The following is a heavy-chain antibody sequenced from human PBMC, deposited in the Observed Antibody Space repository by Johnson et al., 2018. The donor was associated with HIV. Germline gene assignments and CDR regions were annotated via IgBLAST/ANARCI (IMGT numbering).Heavy chain of an antibody. CDR2: IFSVGDV. CDR1: GITVGTNY. Sequence: MLLVESGGGLVQPGGSLRLSCAASGITVGTNYMSWVRQAPGKGLEWVSVIFSVGDVYYADSVKGRFPISRDNSKNMVYLQMNSLRPEDTAVYYCARDGRDLVTRGSCAVWGQGTVVTVSS. J-gene: IGHJ3*01. CDR3: ARDGRDLVTRGSCAV. D-gene: IGHD3-9*01. V-gene: IGHV3-66*02.